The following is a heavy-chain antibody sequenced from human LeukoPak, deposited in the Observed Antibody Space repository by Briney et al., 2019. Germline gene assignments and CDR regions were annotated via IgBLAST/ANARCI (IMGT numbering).Heavy chain of an antibody. Sequence: SVKVSCKASGGTFSSYAISWVRQAPGQGLEWMGGIIPIFGTANYAQKFQGRVTITTDESTSTAYMELSSLRSEDTAVYYCARDRGYSSGWYEEDWFDPWGQGTLVTVSS. D-gene: IGHD6-19*01. J-gene: IGHJ5*02. CDR1: GGTFSSYA. CDR2: IIPIFGTA. CDR3: ARDRGYSSGWYEEDWFDP. V-gene: IGHV1-69*05.